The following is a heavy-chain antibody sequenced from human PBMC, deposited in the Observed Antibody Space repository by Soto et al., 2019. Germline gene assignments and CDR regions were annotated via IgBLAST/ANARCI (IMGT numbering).Heavy chain of an antibody. CDR1: GESFIGYY. CDR2: INHGGST. V-gene: IGHV4-34*01. D-gene: IGHD1-26*01. J-gene: IGHJ4*02. Sequence: PSETLSRTCAVYGESFIGYYWTWIRQSPGKGLEWIVEINHGGSTNYNPSLKSRVTISIDTSKNKFSLKLTSVTAADTGVYYCESWVVGAPSDSWGQGTLVNVSS. CDR3: ESWVVGAPSDS.